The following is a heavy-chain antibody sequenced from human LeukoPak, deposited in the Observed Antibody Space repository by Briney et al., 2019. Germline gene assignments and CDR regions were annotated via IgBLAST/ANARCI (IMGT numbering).Heavy chain of an antibody. CDR3: ASQRYSYGVYDAFDI. CDR1: GGTFSSYA. CDR2: IIPIFGTA. D-gene: IGHD5-18*01. V-gene: IGHV1-69*05. Sequence: ASVEVSCKASGGTFSSYAISWVRQAPGQGLEWMGRIIPIFGTANYAQKFQGRVTITTDESTSTAYMELSSLRSEDTAVYYCASQRYSYGVYDAFDIWGQGTMVTVSS. J-gene: IGHJ3*02.